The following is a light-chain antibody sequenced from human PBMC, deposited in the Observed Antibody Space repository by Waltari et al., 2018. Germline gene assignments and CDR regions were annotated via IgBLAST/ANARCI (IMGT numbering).Light chain of an antibody. CDR1: NSGSKN. V-gene: IGLV3-9*01. CDR3: QVWDSIGV. CDR2: RDS. J-gene: IGLJ2*01. Sequence: SYELTQPLSVSVALGQTARITCGGKNSGSKNVHWYQQKPGQAPVLVIYRDSNRPSGIPERFSGSNSGNTATLTISRAQAGDEADYYCQVWDSIGVFGGGTKLTVL.